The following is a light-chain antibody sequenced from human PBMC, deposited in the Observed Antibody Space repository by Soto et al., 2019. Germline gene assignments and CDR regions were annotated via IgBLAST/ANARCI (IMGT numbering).Light chain of an antibody. V-gene: IGKV3D-15*01. CDR3: HQYNSWPLT. Sequence: EIVMTQSPATLSVSPGESATLSCRASQNINSDLAWYVQKPGQAPRRVIYGASTWGTDVPPRFTGSGSGTEFTLPISGLQSEDFAVYYGHQYNSWPLTFGQGTRL. CDR2: GAS. CDR1: QNINSD. J-gene: IGKJ5*01.